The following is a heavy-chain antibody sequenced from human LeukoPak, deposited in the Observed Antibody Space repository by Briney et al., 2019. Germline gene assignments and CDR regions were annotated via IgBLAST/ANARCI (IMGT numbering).Heavy chain of an antibody. CDR2: ISSSGCTA. J-gene: IGHJ4*02. V-gene: IGHV3-23*01. Sequence: GGPLRLSCGISGFTFSNFDVSWVRQARGRGVVWVSYISSSGCTAYYAASVKGRFTISRDHSKNTLYLQINSLRAEDTAVYYCAKDPYSASSGLVDDWGQGTLVTVS. CDR3: AKDPYSASSGLVDD. CDR1: GFTFSNFD. D-gene: IGHD5-12*01.